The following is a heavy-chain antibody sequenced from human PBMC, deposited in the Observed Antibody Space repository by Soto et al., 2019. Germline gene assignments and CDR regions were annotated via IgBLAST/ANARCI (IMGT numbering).Heavy chain of an antibody. CDR3: ARSRDSSHYYFDY. D-gene: IGHD6-13*01. V-gene: IGHV3-21*01. Sequence: GGSLRLSCAASGFTFSSYSMNWVRQAPGKGLEWVSSISSSSSYMYYADSVKGRFTISRDNAKNSLYLQMNSLRAEDTAVYYCARSRDSSHYYFDYWGQGTLVTVSS. J-gene: IGHJ4*02. CDR1: GFTFSSYS. CDR2: ISSSSSYM.